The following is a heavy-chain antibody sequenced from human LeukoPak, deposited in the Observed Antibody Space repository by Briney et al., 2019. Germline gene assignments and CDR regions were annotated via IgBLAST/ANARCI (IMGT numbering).Heavy chain of an antibody. CDR1: GFAFNTYA. D-gene: IGHD3-10*01. V-gene: IGHV3-33*01. J-gene: IGHJ4*02. Sequence: GGSLRLSCAASGFAFNTYAMHWVRQAPGQGLEWVALIWHDGSHKFYSNSVRGQFTISRDNSKNTVSLQMNNLRPEDTAVYYCAREIFGSGGYPDFWGQGTLVTVSS. CDR2: IWHDGSHK. CDR3: AREIFGSGGYPDF.